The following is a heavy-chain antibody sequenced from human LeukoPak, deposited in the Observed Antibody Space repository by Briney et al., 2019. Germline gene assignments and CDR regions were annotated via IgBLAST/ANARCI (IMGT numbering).Heavy chain of an antibody. CDR1: RYTFTGYY. V-gene: IGHV1-2*02. Sequence: ASVKVSCKASRYTFTGYYIHWVRQAPGQGLEWMGWINPNSGGTTYAQKFQGRVTMTRDTSISTAYMELSRLRLDDTAVYYCVRHGSGSRLDPWGQGTLVIASS. CDR2: INPNSGGT. J-gene: IGHJ5*02. CDR3: VRHGSGSRLDP. D-gene: IGHD3-10*01.